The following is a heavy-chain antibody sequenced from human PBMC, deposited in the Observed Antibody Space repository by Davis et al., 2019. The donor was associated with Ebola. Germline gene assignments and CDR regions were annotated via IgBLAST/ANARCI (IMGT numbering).Heavy chain of an antibody. J-gene: IGHJ4*02. CDR2: IYSGGST. CDR1: GFTVSSNY. CDR3: AKAPVRFLEWFTTDY. V-gene: IGHV3-53*01. D-gene: IGHD3-3*01. Sequence: GESLKISCAASGFTVSSNYMSWVRQAPGKGLEWVSVIYSGGSTYYADSVKGRFTISRDNSKNTLYLQMNSLRAEDTAVYYCAKAPVRFLEWFTTDYWGKGTPVTVSS.